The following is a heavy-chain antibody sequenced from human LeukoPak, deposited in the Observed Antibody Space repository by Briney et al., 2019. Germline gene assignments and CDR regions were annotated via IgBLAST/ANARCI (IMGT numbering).Heavy chain of an antibody. Sequence: PSETLSLTRTVSGASISSGGYYWNWIRQPPGKGLEWIGYIYYIRSTSYSPSLKSRLTISVDTSKNQFSLKLSSVTAADTAVYYCARDGYNSGYFDYWGQGTLVTVSS. CDR1: GASISSGGYY. D-gene: IGHD5-24*01. V-gene: IGHV4-30-4*01. J-gene: IGHJ4*02. CDR3: ARDGYNSGYFDY. CDR2: IYYIRST.